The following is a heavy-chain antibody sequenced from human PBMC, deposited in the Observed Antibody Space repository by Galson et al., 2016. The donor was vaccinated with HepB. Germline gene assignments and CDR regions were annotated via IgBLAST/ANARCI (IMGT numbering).Heavy chain of an antibody. J-gene: IGHJ4*02. CDR1: GFHFSSYA. CDR3: AKEGFCTGSACYWPPDH. V-gene: IGHV3-23*01. CDR2: MSGSGDTT. Sequence: SLRLSCAASGFHFSSYAISWVRQAPGKGLGWVAHMSGSGDTTFYAASVRGRFTISRDNSENTLFLQMDRLTGEDTAVYYCAKEGFCTGSACYWPPDHWGQGTPVTVSS. D-gene: IGHD2-8*02.